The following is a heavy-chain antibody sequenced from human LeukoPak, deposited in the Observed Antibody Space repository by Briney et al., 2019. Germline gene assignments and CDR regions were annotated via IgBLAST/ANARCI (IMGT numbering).Heavy chain of an antibody. Sequence: ASVKVSCKASGYTFTSYGISWVRQAPGQGLEWMGWISAYNGNTNYARKFQGRVTMTRDTSTSTVYMELSSLRSEDTAVYYCARDWRYYDSSGYAIGYFDLWGRGTLVTVSS. V-gene: IGHV1-18*01. CDR2: ISAYNGNT. CDR1: GYTFTSYG. CDR3: ARDWRYYDSSGYAIGYFDL. J-gene: IGHJ2*01. D-gene: IGHD3-22*01.